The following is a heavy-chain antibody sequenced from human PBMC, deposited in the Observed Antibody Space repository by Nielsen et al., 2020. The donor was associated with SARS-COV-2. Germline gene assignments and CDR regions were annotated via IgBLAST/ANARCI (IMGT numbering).Heavy chain of an antibody. J-gene: IGHJ4*02. Sequence: SETLSLTCAVYGGSFSGYYWSWIRQPPGKGLEWIGEINHSGSTNYNPSLKSRVTISVDTSKNQLSLRLNSVTAADTAVYYCASSVGSSWFDYWGQGTLVTVFS. CDR3: ASSVGSSWFDY. CDR1: GGSFSGYY. CDR2: INHSGST. D-gene: IGHD6-13*01. V-gene: IGHV4-34*01.